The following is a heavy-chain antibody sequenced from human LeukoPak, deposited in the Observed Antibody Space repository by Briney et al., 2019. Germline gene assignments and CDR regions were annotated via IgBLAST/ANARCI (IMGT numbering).Heavy chain of an antibody. CDR1: GFTFSSYA. J-gene: IGHJ4*02. CDR3: AKGGYCSSTSCPPDY. CDR2: ISGSGGST. V-gene: IGHV3-23*01. Sequence: PGPSLRLSCAASGFTFSSYAMSWVRQAPGKGLEWVSAISGSGGSTYYADSVKGRFTISRDNSKNTLYLQMNSLRAEDTAVYYCAKGGYCSSTSCPPDYWGQGTLVTVSS. D-gene: IGHD2-2*01.